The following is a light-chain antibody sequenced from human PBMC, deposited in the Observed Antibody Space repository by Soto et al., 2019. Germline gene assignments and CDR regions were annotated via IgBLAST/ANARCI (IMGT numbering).Light chain of an antibody. CDR2: DAS. V-gene: IGKV3-11*01. CDR3: QQRNTWPYT. CDR1: QSVSSY. J-gene: IGKJ2*01. Sequence: EIVLTQSPATLSLSPGERATLSCRASQSVSSYLAWYQQKPGQAPRLLIYDASNRATGIPARFSGSGSGTDFTLTISSLDPEDFAVYYCQQRNTWPYTFGQGTKLEIK.